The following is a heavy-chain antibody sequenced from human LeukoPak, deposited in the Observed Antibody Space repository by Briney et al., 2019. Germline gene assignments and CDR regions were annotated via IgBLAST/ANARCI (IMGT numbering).Heavy chain of an antibody. CDR3: AKPSIPARPFLTYLYYYLDV. D-gene: IGHD6-6*01. V-gene: IGHV3-23*01. J-gene: IGHJ6*03. CDR2: VSGTGDKT. Sequence: GGSLRLSCVASEFTFSRFAMSWVRQAPGRGLEWISSVSGTGDKTHYTDSVKGRFTSSSDNSKNILYLHMSDLRAAETAVYYCAKPSIPARPFLTYLYYYLDVWGEGTTVIVSS. CDR1: EFTFSRFA.